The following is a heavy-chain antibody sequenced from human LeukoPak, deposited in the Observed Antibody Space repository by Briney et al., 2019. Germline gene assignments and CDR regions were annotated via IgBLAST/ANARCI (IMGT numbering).Heavy chain of an antibody. V-gene: IGHV1-69*05. CDR2: IIPIFGTA. CDR3: AGRSVVVTAIRYYFDY. CDR1: GGTFSSYA. J-gene: IGHJ4*02. Sequence: SVKVSCKASGGTFSSYAISWVRQAPGQGLEWLGGIIPIFGTANYAQKFQGRVTITTDESTSTAYMELSSLRSEDTAVYYCAGRSVVVTAIRYYFDYWGQGTLVTVSS. D-gene: IGHD2-21*02.